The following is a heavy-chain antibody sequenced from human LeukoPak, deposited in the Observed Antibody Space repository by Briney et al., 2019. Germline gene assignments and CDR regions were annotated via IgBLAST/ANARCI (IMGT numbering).Heavy chain of an antibody. CDR3: VRLVGNSWLDS. CDR1: GDSVSTNSDT. V-gene: IGHV6-1*01. Sequence: SQTLSLTCAISGDSVSTNSDTWDWIRQSPSRGLEWLGRTYYRSKWYNDYALSVKSRITIKPDTSKNQFSLQLNSVTPEDTAVYYCVRLVGNSWLDSWGQGTLVTVSS. D-gene: IGHD6-6*01. J-gene: IGHJ5*01. CDR2: TYYRSKWYN.